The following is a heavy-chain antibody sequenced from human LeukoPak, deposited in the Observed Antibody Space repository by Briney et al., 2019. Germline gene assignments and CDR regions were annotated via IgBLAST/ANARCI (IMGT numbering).Heavy chain of an antibody. D-gene: IGHD2-2*01. J-gene: IGHJ4*02. Sequence: PGRSLRLSCAASGFTFSSYGMHWVRQAPGKGLEWVAVISYDGSNKYYADSVKGRFTISRDNSKNTLYLQMNSLRAEDTAVYYCAKEDIVVVPAAMFSYWGQGTLVTVSS. CDR2: ISYDGSNK. CDR1: GFTFSSYG. V-gene: IGHV3-30*18. CDR3: AKEDIVVVPAAMFSY.